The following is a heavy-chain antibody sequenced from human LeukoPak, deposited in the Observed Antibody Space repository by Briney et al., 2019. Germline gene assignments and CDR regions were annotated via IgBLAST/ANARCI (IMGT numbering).Heavy chain of an antibody. Sequence: PSETLSLTCTVSGGSISSYYWSWIRLPPGKGLEWIGYIYYRGSTNYNPSLKSRVTISVDTSKNQFSLKLSSVTAADTAVYYCARHVTGYYFDSWGQGTLVTVSS. CDR1: GGSISSYY. D-gene: IGHD1-14*01. CDR3: ARHVTGYYFDS. CDR2: IYYRGST. V-gene: IGHV4-59*08. J-gene: IGHJ4*02.